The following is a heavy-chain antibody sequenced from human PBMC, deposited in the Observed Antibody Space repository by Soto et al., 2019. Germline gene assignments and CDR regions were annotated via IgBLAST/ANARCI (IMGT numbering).Heavy chain of an antibody. CDR1: GYTFTGYG. V-gene: IGHV1-18*01. J-gene: IGHJ6*02. CDR2: ISAYNGNT. CDR3: ARDDYGDYYYYGMDV. Sequence: GASVKGSCKASGYTFTGYGISWVRQAPGQGLEWMGWISAYNGNTNYAQKLQGRVTMTTDTSTSTAYMELRSLRSDDTAVYYCARDDYGDYYYYGMDVWGQGTTVTVSS. D-gene: IGHD4-17*01.